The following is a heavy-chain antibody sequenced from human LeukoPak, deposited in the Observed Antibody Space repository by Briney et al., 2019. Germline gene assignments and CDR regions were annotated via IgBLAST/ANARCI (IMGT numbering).Heavy chain of an antibody. CDR2: ISWNSGSI. Sequence: PGGSLRLSCAASGFTVSSNYMSWVRQAPGKGLEWVSGISWNSGSIGYADSVKGRFTISRDNAKNSLYLQMNSLRAEDTALYYCAKDLGYSSSWFDYWGQGTLVTVSS. CDR1: GFTVSSNY. J-gene: IGHJ4*02. V-gene: IGHV3-9*01. CDR3: AKDLGYSSSWFDY. D-gene: IGHD6-13*01.